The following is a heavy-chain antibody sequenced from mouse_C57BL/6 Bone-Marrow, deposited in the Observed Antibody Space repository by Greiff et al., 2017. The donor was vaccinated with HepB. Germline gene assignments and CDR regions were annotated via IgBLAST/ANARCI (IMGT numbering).Heavy chain of an antibody. V-gene: IGHV1-53*01. CDR1: GYTFTSYW. D-gene: IGHD2-2*01. CDR2: INPSNGGT. CDR3: ARRRVTTPYYFDY. J-gene: IGHJ2*01. Sequence: VQLQQPGTELVKPGASVKLSCKASGYTFTSYWMHWVKQRPGQGLEWIGNINPSNGGTNYNEKFKSKATLTVDKSSSTAYMHLSSLTSEDSAVYYCARRRVTTPYYFDYWGQGTTLTVSS.